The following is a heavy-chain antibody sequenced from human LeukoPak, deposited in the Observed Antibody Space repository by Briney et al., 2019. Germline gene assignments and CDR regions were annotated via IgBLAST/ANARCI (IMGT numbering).Heavy chain of an antibody. Sequence: GGSLRLSCVASGFNFGGYSMGWVRQAPGKGLEWVTYMNEYGSDIFYVDSVKGRFTISRDNAKNSLFLQMDGLRVDDTAVYFCARDGRGGHNDFWGQGTLITVSS. CDR3: ARDGRGGHNDF. D-gene: IGHD4-23*01. V-gene: IGHV3-7*01. CDR1: GFNFGGYS. J-gene: IGHJ4*02. CDR2: MNEYGSDI.